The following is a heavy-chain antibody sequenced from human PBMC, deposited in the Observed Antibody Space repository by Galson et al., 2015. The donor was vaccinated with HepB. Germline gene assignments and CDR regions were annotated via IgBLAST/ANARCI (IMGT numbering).Heavy chain of an antibody. CDR1: RFTFDNYA. V-gene: IGHV3-33*08. D-gene: IGHD2-2*01. J-gene: IGHJ4*02. CDR3: ARGTSVYCTRATCYREGSFDY. Sequence: SLRLSCAASRFTFDNYAMSWVRQAPGKGLEWVAVLWYDGSNRYYVDSVKGRFTISRDNSKNTLYLQMTSLRAEDTAVYYCARGTSVYCTRATCYREGSFDYWGQGTLVTVSS. CDR2: LWYDGSNR.